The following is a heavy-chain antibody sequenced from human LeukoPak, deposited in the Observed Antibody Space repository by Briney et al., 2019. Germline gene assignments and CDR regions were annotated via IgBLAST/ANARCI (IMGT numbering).Heavy chain of an antibody. CDR2: ISVYNGNT. D-gene: IGHD1-26*01. J-gene: IGHJ4*02. CDR1: GYTFTSYH. CDR3: ARVELGHYFDY. Sequence: ASVNVSCKASGYTFTSYHISWVRQAPGQGLEWMGWISVYNGNTKYAQKFQGRVTMTTDTSTSTAYMELRSLRSDDTAVYYCARVELGHYFDYWGQGTLVTVSS. V-gene: IGHV1-18*01.